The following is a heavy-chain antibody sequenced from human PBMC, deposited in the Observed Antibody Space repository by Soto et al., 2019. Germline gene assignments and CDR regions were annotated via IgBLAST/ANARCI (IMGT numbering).Heavy chain of an antibody. CDR2: ISATGTIT. V-gene: IGHV3-23*01. CDR1: GFTFSTYA. CDR3: ASEIGARRCWFDS. Sequence: EVRLLESGGALIQPGGSLRLSCAASGFTFSTYAMNWVRQAPGKGLEWVSGISATGTITYYPDSVKGRFTISRDNSKNTLYLQINSVSPADTALYYCASEIGARRCWFDSWGQGTLGTFSS. J-gene: IGHJ5*01.